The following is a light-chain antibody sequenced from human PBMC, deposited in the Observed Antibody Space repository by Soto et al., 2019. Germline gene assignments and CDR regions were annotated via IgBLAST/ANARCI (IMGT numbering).Light chain of an antibody. CDR2: EVY. J-gene: IGLJ1*01. CDR1: SSDVGGYNS. CDR3: SSFAGIKTLYV. Sequence: VLTQPPSASGSLGQSVTISCTGTSSDVGGYNSVSWYQQHPGRAPKLLIYEVYRRPSGVPDRFSGSKSGSSASLTVSGLQAEDEAEYFCSSFAGIKTLYVFGTGTKVTVL. V-gene: IGLV2-8*01.